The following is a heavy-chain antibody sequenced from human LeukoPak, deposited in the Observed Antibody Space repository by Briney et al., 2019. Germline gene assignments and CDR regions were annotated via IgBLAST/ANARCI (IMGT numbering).Heavy chain of an antibody. CDR3: ARVRGFEAAFDI. V-gene: IGHV4-39*07. J-gene: IGHJ3*02. Sequence: PSETLSLTCSVSGGSIRSSDDYWGFVRQTPGKGLEWMGSIYYTGSSHYNPSLKSRATMSVDTSKNQFSLKLSSVTAADTAVYYCARVRGFEAAFDIWGQGTVVTVSS. CDR1: GGSIRSSDDY. CDR2: IYYTGSS. D-gene: IGHD3-16*01.